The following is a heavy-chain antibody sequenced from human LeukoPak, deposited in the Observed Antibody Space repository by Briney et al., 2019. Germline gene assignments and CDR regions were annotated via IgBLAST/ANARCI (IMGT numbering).Heavy chain of an antibody. D-gene: IGHD4-17*01. Sequence: SETLSLTCTVSGGSISSGAYYWSWLRQHPGKGLEWIGYIYYSGSTYYNPSLKSRVTISVDTSKNQFSLKLSSVTAADTAVYYCARATTVTTPADCWGQGTLVTVSS. CDR3: ARATTVTTPADC. J-gene: IGHJ4*02. CDR1: GGSISSGAYY. V-gene: IGHV4-31*03. CDR2: IYYSGST.